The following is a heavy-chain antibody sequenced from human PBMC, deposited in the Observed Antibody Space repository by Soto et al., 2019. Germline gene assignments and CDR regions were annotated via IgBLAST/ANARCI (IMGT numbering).Heavy chain of an antibody. J-gene: IGHJ4*02. V-gene: IGHV4-31*03. D-gene: IGHD3-22*01. CDR3: ARDAQYTDSSGYYFCTGDFDI. CDR1: GGSISSGGYY. CDR2: SYWSGNT. Sequence: QVQLQESGPGLVKPSQTLSLTCSVSGGSISSGGYYWNWIRQHPVKGLEWIWYSYWSGNTYYNPSLKSGVTISVYTAKNQFSLRMVTVAAADTGVDYCARDAQYTDSSGYYFCTGDFDIWGQGILVTVSS.